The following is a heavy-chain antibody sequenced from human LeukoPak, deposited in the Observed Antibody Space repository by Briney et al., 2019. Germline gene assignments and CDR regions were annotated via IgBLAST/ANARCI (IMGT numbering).Heavy chain of an antibody. CDR2: ISGSGGGT. J-gene: IGHJ5*02. V-gene: IGHV3-23*01. CDR1: GGSISSHPYD. D-gene: IGHD3-10*01. CDR3: ARQIPGSGQGFDP. Sequence: ETLSLTCTVSGGSISSHPYDWGWIRQPPGKGLEWVSAISGSGGGTYYADAMKGRFSISRDNSKNTLSLQMDSLRAEDTAVYYCARQIPGSGQGFDPWGRGTLVIVSS.